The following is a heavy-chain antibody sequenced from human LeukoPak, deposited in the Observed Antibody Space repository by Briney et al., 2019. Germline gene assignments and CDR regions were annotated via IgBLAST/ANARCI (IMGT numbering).Heavy chain of an antibody. CDR1: GGTFSSYG. CDR3: AKDQRGGVVY. CDR2: IRYDGSNK. J-gene: IGHJ4*02. D-gene: IGHD2-21*01. V-gene: IGHV3-30*02. Sequence: SCKASGGTFSSYGMHWVRQAPGKGLEWVAFIRYDGSNKYYADSVKGRFTISRDNSKNTLYLQMNSLRAEDTAVYYCAKDQRGGVVYWGQGTLVTVSS.